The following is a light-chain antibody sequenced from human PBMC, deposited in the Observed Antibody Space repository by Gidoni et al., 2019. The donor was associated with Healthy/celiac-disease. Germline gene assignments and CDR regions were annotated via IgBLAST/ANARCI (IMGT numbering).Light chain of an antibody. J-gene: IGLJ3*02. Sequence: QSVLTQPPSASGTPGQRVTISCSGSSSNIGSNYVYWYQQVPGTAPKLLIYRNNHRPSGVPDRFSGSKSGTSASLAISGLRSEDEADYYCAAWDDSLSGWVFGGGTKL. CDR3: AAWDDSLSGWV. CDR1: SSNIGSNY. V-gene: IGLV1-47*01. CDR2: RNN.